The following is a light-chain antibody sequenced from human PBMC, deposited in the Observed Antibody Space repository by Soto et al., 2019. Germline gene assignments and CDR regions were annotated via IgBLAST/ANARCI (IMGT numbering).Light chain of an antibody. CDR3: ETWDTNPRV. CDR2: LEGSGSY. Sequence: QSVLTQSSSASASPGSSVKLTCTLSSGHSSYIIAWHQQQPGKAPRYLMKLEGSGSYNKGSGVPDRFSGSSSGADRYLTISKLQSEDEADYYCETWDTNPRVFGGGTKVTVL. V-gene: IGLV4-60*03. J-gene: IGLJ2*01. CDR1: SGHSSYI.